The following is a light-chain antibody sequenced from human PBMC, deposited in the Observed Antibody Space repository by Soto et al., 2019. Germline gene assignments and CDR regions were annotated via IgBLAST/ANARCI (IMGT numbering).Light chain of an antibody. CDR2: GAS. V-gene: IGKV3-15*01. CDR1: QSVSSN. J-gene: IGKJ5*01. CDR3: QQYHNWPPIT. Sequence: EIVMTQSPATLSVSPGERATLSCRASQSVSSNLAWYQQKPGQAPRLLIYGASTRASGIPARFSGSGSETDFTLTISSLQSEDSAVYYCQQYHNWPPITFGQGTLLEIK.